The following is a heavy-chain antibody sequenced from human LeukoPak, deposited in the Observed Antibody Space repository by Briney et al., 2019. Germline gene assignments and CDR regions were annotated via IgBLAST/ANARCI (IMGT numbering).Heavy chain of an antibody. V-gene: IGHV3-23*01. D-gene: IGHD3-10*01. J-gene: IGHJ4*02. CDR2: ISGSGGRT. CDR1: GFTFSSYA. Sequence: GGSLRLSCAASGFTFSSYAMSWVRQAPGKGLEWVSVISGSGGRTYYADSVKGRFTISRDNSKNTLYVQMNSLRAEDTAVYYCARDLSPVVRASPMGYWGQGTLVTVSS. CDR3: ARDLSPVVRASPMGY.